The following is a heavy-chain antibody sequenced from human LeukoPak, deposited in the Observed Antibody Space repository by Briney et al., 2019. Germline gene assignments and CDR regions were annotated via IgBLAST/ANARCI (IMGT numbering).Heavy chain of an antibody. J-gene: IGHJ3*02. CDR1: GGSINNYY. CDR2: ISTSGST. Sequence: PSETLSLTCTVSGGSINNYYWSWIRQPAGKGLQWIGHISTSGSTNYSPSLKSRVTMSIDTSKNQFSLNLSSVTAADTAVYYCARGASGSSLSGFDIWGQGTMVTVSS. V-gene: IGHV4-4*07. D-gene: IGHD1-26*01. CDR3: ARGASGSSLSGFDI.